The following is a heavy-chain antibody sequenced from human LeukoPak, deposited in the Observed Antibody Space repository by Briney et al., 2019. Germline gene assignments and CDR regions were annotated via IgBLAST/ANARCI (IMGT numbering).Heavy chain of an antibody. J-gene: IGHJ4*02. Sequence: GGSLRLSCAASGFTFTSDNMNWVRQAPGKGLEWVSSISVGSSYLYYADSVKRRFTISGDNAKNSLYLQMNSLRAEDTAVYYCARTEYISSPPTYYFGYWGQGTLVTVSS. CDR3: ARTEYISSPPTYYFGY. D-gene: IGHD6-13*01. CDR1: GFTFTSDN. V-gene: IGHV3-21*01. CDR2: ISVGSSYL.